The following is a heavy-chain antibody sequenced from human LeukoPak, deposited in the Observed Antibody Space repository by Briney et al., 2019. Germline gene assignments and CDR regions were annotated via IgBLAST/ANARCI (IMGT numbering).Heavy chain of an antibody. CDR2: ISSSSSTI. CDR1: GFTFSSYS. Sequence: GGSLRLSCAASGFTFSSYSMNWVRQAPGKGLEWVSYISSSSSTIYYADSVKGRFTISRDNAKNSLYLQMNSLRAEDTAVYYCARARYQLLWPDYYYMDVWGKGTTVTVSS. CDR3: ARARYQLLWPDYYYMDV. D-gene: IGHD2-2*01. V-gene: IGHV3-48*01. J-gene: IGHJ6*03.